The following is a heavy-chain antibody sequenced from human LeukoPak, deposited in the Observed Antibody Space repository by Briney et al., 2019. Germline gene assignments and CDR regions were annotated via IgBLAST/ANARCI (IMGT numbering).Heavy chain of an antibody. D-gene: IGHD3-3*01. CDR3: ARSLRFLEWLLPFDY. CDR1: GGPFSGYY. V-gene: IGHV4-34*01. Sequence: SETLSLTCAVYGGPFSGYYWSWIRQPPGKGLEWIGEINHSGSTNYNPSLKSRVTISVDTSKNQFSLKLSSVTAADTAVYYCARSLRFLEWLLPFDYWGQGTLVTVSS. CDR2: INHSGST. J-gene: IGHJ4*02.